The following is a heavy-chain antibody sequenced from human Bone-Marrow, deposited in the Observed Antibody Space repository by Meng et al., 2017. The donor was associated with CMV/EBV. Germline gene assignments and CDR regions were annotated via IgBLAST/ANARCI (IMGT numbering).Heavy chain of an antibody. CDR1: GFTFSSYS. J-gene: IGHJ6*02. CDR2: ISSSSSYI. D-gene: IGHD6-6*01. Sequence: GESLKISCAASGFTFSSYSMNWVRQAPGKGLEWVSSISSSSSYIYYADSVKGRFTISRDNAKNSLYLQMNSLRAEDTAVYYCARDLYSSSSDDYYYGMDVWGQGTTVTVSS. CDR3: ARDLYSSSSDDYYYGMDV. V-gene: IGHV3-21*01.